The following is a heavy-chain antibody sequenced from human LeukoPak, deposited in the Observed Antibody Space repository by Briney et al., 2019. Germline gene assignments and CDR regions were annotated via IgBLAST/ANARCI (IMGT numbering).Heavy chain of an antibody. V-gene: IGHV1-8*01. Sequence: ASVKVSCKASGYTFTSYDINWVRQAPGQGLEWMGWMNPNSGNTGYAQKFQGRVTMTRNTSISTAYMELSSLRSEDTAVYYCARGSYGSGSYYRDYYYYYMDVWGKGTTVTISS. J-gene: IGHJ6*03. D-gene: IGHD3-10*01. CDR3: ARGSYGSGSYYRDYYYYYMDV. CDR1: GYTFTSYD. CDR2: MNPNSGNT.